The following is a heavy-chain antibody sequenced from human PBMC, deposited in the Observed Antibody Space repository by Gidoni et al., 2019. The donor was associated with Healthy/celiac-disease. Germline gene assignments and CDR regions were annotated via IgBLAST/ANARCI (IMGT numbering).Heavy chain of an antibody. D-gene: IGHD3-10*01. CDR1: GFTFSSYG. CDR2: IWYDGSNK. CDR3: ARDRGYTLLLFDY. V-gene: IGHV3-33*01. J-gene: IGHJ4*02. Sequence: QVQLVESGGGVVQPGRSLRLSCAASGFTFSSYGMHWVRQAPGKGLEWVAVIWYDGSNKYYADSVKGRFTISRDNSKNTLYLQMNSLRAEDTAVYYCARDRGYTLLLFDYWGQGTLVTVSS.